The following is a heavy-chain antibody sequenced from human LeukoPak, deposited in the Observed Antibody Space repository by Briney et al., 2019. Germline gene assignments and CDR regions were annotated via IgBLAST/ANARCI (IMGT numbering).Heavy chain of an antibody. J-gene: IGHJ4*02. CDR1: GFTFSRDG. CDR3: ARSSRELGGYAPWELMPPFDY. V-gene: IGHV3-23*01. D-gene: IGHD1-7*01. CDR2: ISGSGGST. Sequence: GGSLRLSCAASGFTFSRDGMSWVRQAPGKGLEWVSGISGSGGSTNYADSVKGRFTISRDNAKNSLYLQMNSLRAEDTAVYYCARSSRELGGYAPWELMPPFDYWGQGTLVTVSS.